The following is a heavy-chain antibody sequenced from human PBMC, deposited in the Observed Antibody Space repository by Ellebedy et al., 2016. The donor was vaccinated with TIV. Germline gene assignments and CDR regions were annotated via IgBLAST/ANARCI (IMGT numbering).Heavy chain of an antibody. CDR1: GGTFNSYS. CDR3: ATVRDGYNVHFYYGMDV. V-gene: IGHV1-69*13. D-gene: IGHD5-24*01. J-gene: IGHJ6*02. CDR2: IIPLSGTR. Sequence: AASVKVSCKASGGTFNSYSFHWVRPAPGQGIEWMGGIIPLSGTRNYAQKFQGRVTITADESTSTAYMELSNLKSEDTAVYYCATVRDGYNVHFYYGMDVWGQGTTVTVS.